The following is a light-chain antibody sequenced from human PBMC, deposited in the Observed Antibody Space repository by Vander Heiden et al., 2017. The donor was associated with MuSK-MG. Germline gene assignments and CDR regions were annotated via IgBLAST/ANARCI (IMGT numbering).Light chain of an antibody. CDR2: EDS. V-gene: IGLV3-27*01. CDR3: YCATDNYLGL. CDR1: VLVRQY. J-gene: IGLJ2*01. Sequence: NELTQPSSVSVAPRQTARITCSGDVLVRQYARWFQQKPVQAPLFLIYEDSERPSVIPERFSCSSSVTTITLTISGAQVEDEAEYYCYCATDNYLGLFGGGTKLTVL.